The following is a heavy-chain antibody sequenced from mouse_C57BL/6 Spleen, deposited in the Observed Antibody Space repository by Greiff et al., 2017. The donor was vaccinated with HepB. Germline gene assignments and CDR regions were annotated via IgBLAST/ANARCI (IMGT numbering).Heavy chain of an antibody. D-gene: IGHD2-3*01. CDR1: GYTFTGYG. J-gene: IGHJ4*01. V-gene: IGHV1-81*01. Sequence: QVQLQQSGAELARPGASVKLSCKATGYTFTGYGISWVKQRTGQGLEWIGEILPGSGNTYYNEKFKGKATLTADKSASTAYMELGSLTTEDSAVYFCAKCGDGYLGAMHYWGQETSLTVSS. CDR2: ILPGSGNT. CDR3: AKCGDGYLGAMHY.